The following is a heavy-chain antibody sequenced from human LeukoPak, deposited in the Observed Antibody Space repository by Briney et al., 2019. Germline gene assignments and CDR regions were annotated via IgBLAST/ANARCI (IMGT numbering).Heavy chain of an antibody. Sequence: ASVKVSCKASGYTFTSYDINWVRQATGQGLEWMGWTNPNSGNTGYAQKFQGRVTITRNTSISTAYMELSSLRSEDTAVYYCARDKKWDAFDIWGQGTMVTVSS. CDR1: GYTFTSYD. V-gene: IGHV1-8*03. CDR2: TNPNSGNT. D-gene: IGHD1-26*01. CDR3: ARDKKWDAFDI. J-gene: IGHJ3*02.